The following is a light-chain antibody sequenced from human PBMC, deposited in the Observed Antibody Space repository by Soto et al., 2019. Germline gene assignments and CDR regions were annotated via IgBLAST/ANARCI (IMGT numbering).Light chain of an antibody. CDR1: QNISPW. Sequence: DIQMTQSPSTLSASVGDRVTIACRASQNISPWLAWYQQKPGKAPKLLIYDASNLETGIPSRFSGSGSGTNFSLTITSLQPEDIATYYCQQYENLPLTFGGGTKV. J-gene: IGKJ4*01. CDR2: DAS. CDR3: QQYENLPLT. V-gene: IGKV1-33*01.